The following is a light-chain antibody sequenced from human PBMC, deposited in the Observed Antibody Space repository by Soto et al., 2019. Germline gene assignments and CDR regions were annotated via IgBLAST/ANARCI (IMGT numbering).Light chain of an antibody. CDR1: QSVSSSY. J-gene: IGKJ2*01. V-gene: IGKV3-20*01. CDR3: QQFGSLPYT. CDR2: GAS. Sequence: EIVLTQSPVTLSLSPGERATLSCTASQSVSSSYFAWYQQKPGQAPRLLIYGASSRATGIPDKFSNSGSGTDFTLTIDRLQPEDFAVYYCQQFGSLPYTFGQGTKLQI.